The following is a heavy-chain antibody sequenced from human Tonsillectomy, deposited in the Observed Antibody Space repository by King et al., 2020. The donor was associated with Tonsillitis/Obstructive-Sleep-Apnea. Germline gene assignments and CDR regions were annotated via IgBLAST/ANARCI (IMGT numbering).Heavy chain of an antibody. CDR2: ISAYNGYT. V-gene: IGHV1-18*01. CDR1: GYTFTSFG. J-gene: IGHJ6*02. CDR3: ARNTGWFGYYYYGVDV. D-gene: IGHD3-10*01. Sequence: QLVQSGAEVKKPGASVKVSCKASGYTFTSFGITWLRQAPGQGLEWMGWISAYNGYTKYSQKVQSRVTMTTDTSTSTAYMEMRGLSSDDTAVYYCARNTGWFGYYYYGVDVWGQGTTVTVSS.